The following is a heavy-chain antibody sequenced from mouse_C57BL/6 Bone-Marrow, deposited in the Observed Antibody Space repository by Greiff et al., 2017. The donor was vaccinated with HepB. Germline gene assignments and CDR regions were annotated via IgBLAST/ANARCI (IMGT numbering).Heavy chain of an antibody. CDR1: GYTFTDYE. D-gene: IGHD1-1*01. CDR2: IDPETGGT. CDR3: TKGETYGSYAMDY. J-gene: IGHJ4*01. Sequence: VNVVDSGAELVRPGASVTLSCKASGYTFTDYEMHWVKQTPVHGLEWIGAIDPETGGTAYNQKFKGKAILTADKSSSTAYMELRSLTSEDSAVYYCTKGETYGSYAMDYWGQGTSVTVSS. V-gene: IGHV1-15*01.